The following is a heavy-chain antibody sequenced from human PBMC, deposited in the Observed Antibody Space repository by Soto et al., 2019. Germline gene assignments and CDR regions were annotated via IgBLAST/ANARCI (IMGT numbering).Heavy chain of an antibody. V-gene: IGHV2-5*02. CDR2: IYWDDDK. D-gene: IGHD3-9*01. CDR1: GFSLSTSGVG. CDR3: AHSARSLDWLLCFDY. Sequence: SGPTLVNPTQTLTLTCTFSGFSLSTSGVGVGWIRQPPGKALEWLALIYWDDDKSYSPSLKSRLTITKDTSKNQVVLTMTNMDPVDPATYYCAHSARSLDWLLCFDYWGQGTLVTVSS. J-gene: IGHJ4*02.